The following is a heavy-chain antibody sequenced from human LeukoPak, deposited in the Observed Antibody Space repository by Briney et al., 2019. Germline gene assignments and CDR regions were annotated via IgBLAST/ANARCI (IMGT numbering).Heavy chain of an antibody. J-gene: IGHJ4*02. CDR3: TTSSRGNFDF. Sequence: PGGSLRLSCSASGFTFNIAWMSWVRQAPGKGLEWVGRIKDKDAGGTTDFAAPVKGRFSISRGDSTHTLTLEMNSLRVEDTAVYYCTTSSRGNFDFWGQGALVTVSS. D-gene: IGHD3-10*01. CDR1: GFTFNIAW. V-gene: IGHV3-15*05. CDR2: IKDKDAGGTT.